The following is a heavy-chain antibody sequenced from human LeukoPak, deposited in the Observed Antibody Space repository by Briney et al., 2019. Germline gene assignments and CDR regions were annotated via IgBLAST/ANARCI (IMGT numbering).Heavy chain of an antibody. Sequence: ASVKVSCKASGYTFTNYYMHWVRQAPGQGLEWMGIINPTGGSTSYAQKFQGRVTMTRDTSTSTVYMDLSSLTSEDTAVYYCARDSIRGGKGIAAAGGYYWGQGTLVTVSS. CDR2: INPTGGST. V-gene: IGHV1-46*01. CDR3: ARDSIRGGKGIAAAGGYY. CDR1: GYTFTNYY. J-gene: IGHJ4*02. D-gene: IGHD6-13*01.